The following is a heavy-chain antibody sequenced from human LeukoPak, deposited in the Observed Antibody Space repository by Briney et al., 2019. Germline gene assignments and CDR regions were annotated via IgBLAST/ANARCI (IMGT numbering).Heavy chain of an antibody. D-gene: IGHD3-22*01. J-gene: IGHJ4*02. CDR1: GFTFSDYG. Sequence: PGGSLRLSCAASGFTFSDYGMSWVRQAPGKGPEWVSAISGSGGSTYYADAVKGRFTISRDNSKNSVYLQMNSLRAEDTAVYYCAKTVPYYDSSSRYFDYWGQGTLVTVSS. CDR2: ISGSGGST. V-gene: IGHV3-23*01. CDR3: AKTVPYYDSSSRYFDY.